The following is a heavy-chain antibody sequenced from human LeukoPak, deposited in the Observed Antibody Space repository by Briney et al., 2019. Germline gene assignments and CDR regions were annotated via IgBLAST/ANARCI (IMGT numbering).Heavy chain of an antibody. CDR1: GFTSGRFA. CDR2: IFGSGGSP. J-gene: IGHJ4*02. CDR3: AKDMGHKGCSSTSCYPSFDY. V-gene: IGHV3-23*01. D-gene: IGHD2-2*01. Sequence: PGGSLRLSCEASGFTSGRFAMYWVRQAPGKGLEWIAGIFGSGGSPHYADSVKGRFTISRDNFKSTVYLQINSLRAEDTAVYYCAKDMGHKGCSSTSCYPSFDYWGQGTLVTVSS.